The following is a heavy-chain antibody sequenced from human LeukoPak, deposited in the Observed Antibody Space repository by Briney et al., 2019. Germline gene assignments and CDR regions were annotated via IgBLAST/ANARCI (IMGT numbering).Heavy chain of an antibody. V-gene: IGHV4-39*01. CDR1: GGSISSSNYC. Sequence: SETLSLTCTVSGGSISSSNYCWGWTRQPPSKGLEWIGTIYYSGSTYYNPSLKSRVTISVDTSKNQFSLRLSSVTAADTAVYYCASINGGTPFYYYMDVWGKGTTVTVSS. J-gene: IGHJ6*03. CDR3: ASINGGTPFYYYMDV. D-gene: IGHD3-16*01. CDR2: IYYSGST.